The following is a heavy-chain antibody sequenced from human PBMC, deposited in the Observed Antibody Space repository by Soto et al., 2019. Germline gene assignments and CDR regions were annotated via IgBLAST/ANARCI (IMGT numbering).Heavy chain of an antibody. Sequence: LRLSCAASGFTFSSYAMRWVLQEPGTRLAWVAVVSIGGSTHYADSVRGRFTISRENSKNTLSLQLNSPTAEDTAVFVCAKRRGGGGYFGCWGRGARVAVSS. J-gene: IGHJ4*02. V-gene: IGHV3-23*01. CDR1: GFTFSSYA. CDR3: AKRRGGGGYFGC. CDR2: VSIGGST. D-gene: IGHD2-15*01.